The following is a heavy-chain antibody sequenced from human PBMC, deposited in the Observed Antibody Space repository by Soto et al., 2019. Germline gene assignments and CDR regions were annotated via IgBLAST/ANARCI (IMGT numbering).Heavy chain of an antibody. J-gene: IGHJ4*02. CDR2: IIPIFGTA. D-gene: IGHD1-26*01. CDR1: GGAFSSYA. V-gene: IGHV1-69*06. CDR3: ARTSGSYYPFDY. Sequence: SVKVSCKASGGAFSSYAISWVRQAPGQGLEWMGGIIPIFGTANYAQKFQGRVTITADKSTSTAYMELSSLRSEDTAVYYCARTSGSYYPFDYWGQGTLVTIYS.